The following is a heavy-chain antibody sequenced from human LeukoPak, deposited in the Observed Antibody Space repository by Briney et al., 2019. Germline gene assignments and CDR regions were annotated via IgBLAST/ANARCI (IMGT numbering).Heavy chain of an antibody. CDR1: GGSFSGYY. J-gene: IGHJ4*02. Sequence: SETLSLTCAVYGGSFSGYYWSWIRQPPGKGLEWIGEINHSGSTNYNPSLKSRVTISVDTSKNQFFLKLSSVTAADTAVYYCARGREQLWSYYFDYWGQGTLVTVSS. CDR2: INHSGST. V-gene: IGHV4-34*01. CDR3: ARGREQLWSYYFDY. D-gene: IGHD5-18*01.